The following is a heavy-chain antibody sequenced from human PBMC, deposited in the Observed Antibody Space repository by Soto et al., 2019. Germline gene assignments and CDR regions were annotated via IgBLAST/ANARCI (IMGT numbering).Heavy chain of an antibody. V-gene: IGHV4-59*01. CDR3: ARIDPPLMLAWFDP. CDR1: GDSISSNY. D-gene: IGHD2-8*01. Sequence: PSETLPLTCTVSGDSISSNYLSWIRQPPGKGLEWIGYIYYSGSTNYNPSLKGRVTISVHTSKNQFSLTLTSVTAADTALYYCARIDPPLMLAWFDPWGQGTLVTVSS. CDR2: IYYSGST. J-gene: IGHJ5*02.